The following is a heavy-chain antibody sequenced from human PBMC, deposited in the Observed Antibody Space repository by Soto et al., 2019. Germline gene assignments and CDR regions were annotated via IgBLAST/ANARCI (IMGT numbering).Heavy chain of an antibody. J-gene: IGHJ5*02. Sequence: EASVKVSCKASGYTFTSYYMHWVRQAPGQGLEWMGIINPSGGSTSYAQKFQGRVTMTRDTSTSTVYMELSSLRSEDTAVYYCARDRYGDYRPNWFDPWGQGTLVTVSS. CDR2: INPSGGST. CDR1: GYTFTSYY. CDR3: ARDRYGDYRPNWFDP. V-gene: IGHV1-46*03. D-gene: IGHD4-17*01.